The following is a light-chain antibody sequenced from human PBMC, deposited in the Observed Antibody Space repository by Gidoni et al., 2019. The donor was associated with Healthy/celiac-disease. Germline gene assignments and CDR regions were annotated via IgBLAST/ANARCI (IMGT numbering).Light chain of an antibody. CDR1: KLGDKY. CDR3: QAWDSSTVV. J-gene: IGLJ2*01. CDR2: QDS. Sequence: SYDLTQPPPLSVSPGQTASIPCSGDKLGDKYACWYQQKPGQSPVLVIYQDSKRPSGIPERFSGSNSGNTATLTISGTQAMDEADYYCQAWDSSTVVFGGGTKLTVL. V-gene: IGLV3-1*01.